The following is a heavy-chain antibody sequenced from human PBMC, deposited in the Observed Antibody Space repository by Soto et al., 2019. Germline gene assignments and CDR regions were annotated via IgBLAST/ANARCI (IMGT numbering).Heavy chain of an antibody. Sequence: PGGSLRLSCAASGFTFSSYWMSWVRQAPGMGLEWVANIKQDGSEQNYVDSVKGRLTISRDNAKNSLYLQMNSLRAEDTAVYYCARDSTAVAGTYYYYYGMDVWGQGTTVTVSS. V-gene: IGHV3-7*03. CDR2: IKQDGSEQ. CDR3: ARDSTAVAGTYYYYYGMDV. D-gene: IGHD6-19*01. J-gene: IGHJ6*02. CDR1: GFTFSSYW.